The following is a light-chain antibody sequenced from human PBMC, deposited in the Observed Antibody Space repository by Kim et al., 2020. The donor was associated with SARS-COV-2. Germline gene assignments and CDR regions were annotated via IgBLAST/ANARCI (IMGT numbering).Light chain of an antibody. CDR3: QQSYSTPRT. Sequence: AYVGDRVPITCRASPSISSYLNWYQQKPGKAPKLLIYAASSLQSGVPSRFSGSGSGKDFTLTISSLQPEDFATYYCQQSYSTPRTFGQGTKVDIK. V-gene: IGKV1-39*01. CDR1: PSISSY. J-gene: IGKJ1*01. CDR2: AAS.